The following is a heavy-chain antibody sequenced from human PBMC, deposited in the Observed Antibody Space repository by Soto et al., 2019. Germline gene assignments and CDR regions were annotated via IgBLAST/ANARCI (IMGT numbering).Heavy chain of an antibody. D-gene: IGHD3-10*01. Sequence: SQTLSLTCAISGDSVSSNRAAWNWIRQSPSRGLEWLGRTYYRSKWYHDYAVSVKSRITINPDTSKNQFSLQLNSVTAADTAVYYCARAGTILWFGELLSYFPETRSYYYVMDFRGQRSSVTVSS. V-gene: IGHV6-1*01. CDR3: ARAGTILWFGELLSYFPETRSYYYVMDF. CDR1: GDSVSSNRAA. CDR2: TYYRSKWYH. J-gene: IGHJ6*02.